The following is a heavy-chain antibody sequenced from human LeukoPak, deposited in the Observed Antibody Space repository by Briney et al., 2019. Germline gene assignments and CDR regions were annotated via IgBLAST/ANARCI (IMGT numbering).Heavy chain of an antibody. Sequence: ASVKVSCKASGYTFTGYYMHWVRQAPGQGLEWMGWINPNSGGTNYAQKFQGRVTMTRDTSISTAYMELSRLRSDDTAVYYCARARTAMVTSPDFDYWGQGTLVTVSS. J-gene: IGHJ4*02. CDR1: GYTFTGYY. V-gene: IGHV1-2*02. CDR3: ARARTAMVTSPDFDY. CDR2: INPNSGGT. D-gene: IGHD5-18*01.